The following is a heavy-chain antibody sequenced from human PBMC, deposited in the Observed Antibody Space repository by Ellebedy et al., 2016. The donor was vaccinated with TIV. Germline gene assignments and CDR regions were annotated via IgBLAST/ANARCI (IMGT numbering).Heavy chain of an antibody. CDR2: INWNGDST. CDR1: GFPFSTYS. D-gene: IGHD4-17*01. V-gene: IGHV3-20*04. J-gene: IGHJ4*02. CDR3: AKNSLNGDYVNHDY. Sequence: GESLKISCIASGFPFSTYSMNWVRQAPGKGLEWVSGINWNGDSTCYANSVKGRFTISRDNAKNSLYLQMNSLRAEDTALYYCAKNSLNGDYVNHDYWGQGILVTVSS.